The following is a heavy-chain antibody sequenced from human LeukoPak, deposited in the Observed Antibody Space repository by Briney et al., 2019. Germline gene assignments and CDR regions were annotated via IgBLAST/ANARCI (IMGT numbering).Heavy chain of an antibody. Sequence: GGSLRLSCPVSGFSVSSTYMTWVRQAPGEGLEWVSITYSDGDTYYAESVRGRFTVSRGYSKNTLYLQMKSLRVEDTAFYYCARDLSYFDYWGQGTLVTVSS. J-gene: IGHJ4*02. CDR1: GFSVSSTY. V-gene: IGHV3-53*01. CDR2: TYSDGDT. D-gene: IGHD2/OR15-2a*01. CDR3: ARDLSYFDY.